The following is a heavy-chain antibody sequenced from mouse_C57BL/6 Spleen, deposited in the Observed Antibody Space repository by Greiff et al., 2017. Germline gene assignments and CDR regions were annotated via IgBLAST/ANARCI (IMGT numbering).Heavy chain of an antibody. Sequence: QVPLQQPGAELVKPGASVKLSCKASGYTFTSYWMQWVKQRPGQGLEWIGEIDPSDCYTNYYQQFKGKAPLTVDTSSSTAYMQLSSLTSEDSAVYYCARNDGYPYWYFDVWGTGTTVTVSS. CDR1: GYTFTSYW. D-gene: IGHD2-3*01. CDR2: IDPSDCYT. J-gene: IGHJ1*03. CDR3: ARNDGYPYWYFDV. V-gene: IGHV1-50*01.